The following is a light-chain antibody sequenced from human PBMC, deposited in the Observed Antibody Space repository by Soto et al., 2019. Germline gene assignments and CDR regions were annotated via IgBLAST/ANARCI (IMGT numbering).Light chain of an antibody. CDR1: SSNIGAGYD. CDR2: GNS. CDR3: QSYFSSPL. V-gene: IGLV1-40*01. Sequence: QSVLTQPPSVSGAPGQRVTISCTGSSSNIGAGYDVHWYQQLPGTAPKLLIYGNSNRPSGVPDRFSGSKSGTSASLAITGLQAEDEADYYCQSYFSSPLFGGGTMLTVL. J-gene: IGLJ3*02.